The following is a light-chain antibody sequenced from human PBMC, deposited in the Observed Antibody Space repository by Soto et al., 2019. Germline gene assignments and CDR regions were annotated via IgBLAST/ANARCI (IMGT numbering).Light chain of an antibody. CDR3: SSYAGSNNFVV. J-gene: IGLJ2*01. CDR1: SSDVGGYNY. Sequence: QPVLTQPPSASGSPGQSVTISCTGTSSDVGGYNYVSWYQQHPGKAPQLLISEVSKRPSGVPDRFSGSKSGNTASLTVSGLQTEDEAYYYCSSYAGSNNFVVFGGGTQLTVL. V-gene: IGLV2-8*01. CDR2: EVS.